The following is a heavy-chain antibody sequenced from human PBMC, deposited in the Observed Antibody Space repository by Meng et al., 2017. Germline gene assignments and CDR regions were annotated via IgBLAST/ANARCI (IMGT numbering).Heavy chain of an antibody. CDR3: ARAQLSRLFDY. Sequence: QGLWQASAQGLVTPLETSSPSIAVSGNSTSGTYWWSWIRLTPGKGLEWIGEVIYSGSTYYNQSLQSRVTISVDLYNNQFSLRLFSVTAADTAAYFCARAQLSRLFDYWGQGALVTVSS. D-gene: IGHD2-2*01. V-gene: IGHV4-4*02. CDR2: VIYSGST. CDR1: GNSTSGTYW. J-gene: IGHJ4*02.